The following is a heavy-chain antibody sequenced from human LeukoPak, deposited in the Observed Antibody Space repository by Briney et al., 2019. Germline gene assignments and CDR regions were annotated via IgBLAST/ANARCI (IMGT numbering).Heavy chain of an antibody. V-gene: IGHV4-39*01. CDR1: GGSISSSSYY. J-gene: IGHJ4*01. CDR3: ASPARDCSSTSCYTFDY. CDR2: TYYSGST. D-gene: IGHD2-2*02. Sequence: SETLSVTCTVPGGSISSSSYYRGWIRQPPGKGLEWIGSTYYSGSTYYNPSLKTRVTISVDTPKNQFSLKLSSVTAADTAVYYCASPARDCSSTSCYTFDYWGQGTLVTVSS.